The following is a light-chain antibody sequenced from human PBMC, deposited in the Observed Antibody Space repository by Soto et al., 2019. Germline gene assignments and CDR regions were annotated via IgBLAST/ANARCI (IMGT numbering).Light chain of an antibody. CDR2: AAS. CDR1: RSFASTY. Sequence: EMVLTQSPATLSFSPGERATLSCRASRSFASTYLAWCQHKPGQAPRLLIYAASSRATGIPDRFIGSGSGTDFTLTISRLEPDDSAVYYCHHYDSSPPYTFGQGTKLEIK. V-gene: IGKV3-20*01. CDR3: HHYDSSPPYT. J-gene: IGKJ2*01.